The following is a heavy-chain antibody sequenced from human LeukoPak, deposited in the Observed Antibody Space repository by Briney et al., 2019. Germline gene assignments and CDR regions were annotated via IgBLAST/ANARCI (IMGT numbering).Heavy chain of an antibody. CDR3: AREPDYDYVWGSYRGNYYYYMDV. J-gene: IGHJ6*03. V-gene: IGHV1-2*02. D-gene: IGHD3-16*02. CDR1: GYTFTSYA. Sequence: ASVKVSCKASGYTFTSYAMHWVRQAPGQRLEWMGWINPNSGGTNYAQKFQGRVTMTRDTSISTAYMELSRLRSDDTAVYYCAREPDYDYVWGSYRGNYYYYMDVWGKGTTVTVSS. CDR2: INPNSGGT.